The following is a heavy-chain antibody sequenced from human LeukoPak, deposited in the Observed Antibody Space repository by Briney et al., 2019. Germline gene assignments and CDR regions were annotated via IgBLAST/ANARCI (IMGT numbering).Heavy chain of an antibody. CDR1: GITFSRYG. J-gene: IGHJ4*02. V-gene: IGHV3-30*02. Sequence: GGSLRLSCAASGITFSRYGMHWVRQAPGKGLEWVAFIRYDGSNKYYADSVKGRFTISRDNSKNTLYLQMNSLRAEDTAVYYCAKVTYYGSGSSYFDYWGQGTLVTVSS. CDR2: IRYDGSNK. CDR3: AKVTYYGSGSSYFDY. D-gene: IGHD3-10*01.